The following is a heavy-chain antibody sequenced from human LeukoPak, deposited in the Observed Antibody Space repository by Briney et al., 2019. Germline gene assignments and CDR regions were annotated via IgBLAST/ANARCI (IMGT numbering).Heavy chain of an antibody. J-gene: IGHJ4*02. CDR2: IKQDGSEK. D-gene: IGHD2-15*01. CDR1: GFTFSSYW. Sequence: GGSLRLSCAASGFTFSSYWMSWVRQAPGKGLEWVANIKQDGSEKYYVDSVKGRFTISRDNAKNSLYLQMNSLRAEDTAVYYCARDLGGGYHYFDYWGQGTLVTVSS. V-gene: IGHV3-7*01. CDR3: ARDLGGGYHYFDY.